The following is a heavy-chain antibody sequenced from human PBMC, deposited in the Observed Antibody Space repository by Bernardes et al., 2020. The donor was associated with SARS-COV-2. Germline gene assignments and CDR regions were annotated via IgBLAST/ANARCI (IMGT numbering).Heavy chain of an antibody. CDR2: ISYDGSNK. CDR1: GFTFSSYA. V-gene: IGHV3-30-3*01. D-gene: IGHD4-4*01. Sequence: SLRLSCAASGFTFSSYAMHWVRQAPGKGLEWVAVISYDGSNKYYADSVKGRFTISRDNSKNTLYLQMNSLRAEDTAVYYCARDEGYSNYFDYWGQGTLVTVSS. CDR3: ARDEGYSNYFDY. J-gene: IGHJ4*02.